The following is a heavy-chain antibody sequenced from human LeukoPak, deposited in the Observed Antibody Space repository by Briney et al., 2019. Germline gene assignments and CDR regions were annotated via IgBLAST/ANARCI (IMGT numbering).Heavy chain of an antibody. CDR1: GYSISSGYY. CDR3: ARAPPGIAAAMIDY. CDR2: IYHSGST. Sequence: SETLSLTCTVSGYSISSGYYWGWIRQPPGNGLEWIGSIYHSGSTYYNPSLKSRVTISVDTSKNQFSLKLSSVTAADTAVYYCARAPPGIAAAMIDYWGQGTLVTVSS. J-gene: IGHJ4*02. D-gene: IGHD6-13*01. V-gene: IGHV4-38-2*02.